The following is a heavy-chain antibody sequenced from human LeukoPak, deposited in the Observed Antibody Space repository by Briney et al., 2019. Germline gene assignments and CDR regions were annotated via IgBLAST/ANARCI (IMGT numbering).Heavy chain of an antibody. CDR1: GGSISSYY. V-gene: IGHV4-59*12. D-gene: IGHD3-22*01. J-gene: IGHJ4*02. CDR3: ARGSLAFTMIVVVMGPADY. Sequence: SETLSLTCTVSGGSISSYYWSWIRQPPGKGLEWIGYIYYSGSTYYNPSLKSRVTISVDTSKNQFSLKLSSVTAADTAVYYCARGSLAFTMIVVVMGPADYWGQGTLVTVSS. CDR2: IYYSGST.